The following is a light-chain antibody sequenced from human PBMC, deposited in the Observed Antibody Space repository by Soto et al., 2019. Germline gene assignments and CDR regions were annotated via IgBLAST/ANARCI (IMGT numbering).Light chain of an antibody. CDR2: AAS. J-gene: IGKJ1*01. V-gene: IGKV1-39*01. CDR1: QSISIY. CDR3: QQSYSTPPT. Sequence: DIPMTQSPSSLSASVGDRVTITCRTSQSISIYLNWYQQKPGKAPKLLIHAASSLQSGVPSRFSGSGSGTDFTLTISSLQPEDFATYYCQQSYSTPPTFGQGTKVEIK.